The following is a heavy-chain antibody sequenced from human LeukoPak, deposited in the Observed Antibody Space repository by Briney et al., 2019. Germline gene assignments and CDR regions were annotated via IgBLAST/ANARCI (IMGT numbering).Heavy chain of an antibody. J-gene: IGHJ4*02. Sequence: SETLSLTCTVSGGSISSYYWSWLRQPPGKGLEWMGYIYYSGSTNYNPSLKSRVTISVDTSKNQFSLKLSSVTAADTAVYYCAREWEAGLDYWGQGTLVTVSS. V-gene: IGHV4-59*01. CDR3: AREWEAGLDY. D-gene: IGHD1-26*01. CDR2: IYYSGST. CDR1: GGSISSYY.